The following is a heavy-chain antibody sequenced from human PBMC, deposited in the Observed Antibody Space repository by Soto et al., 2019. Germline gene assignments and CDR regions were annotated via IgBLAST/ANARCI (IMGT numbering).Heavy chain of an antibody. CDR1: GGSISSSSYY. Sequence: SETLSLTCTVSGGSISSSSYYWGWIRQPPGKGLEWIGSIYYSGSTYYNPSLKSRVTISVDTSKNQFSLKLSSVTAADTAVYYCARHQQLVREGFDYWGQGTLVTVSS. CDR2: IYYSGST. D-gene: IGHD6-13*01. CDR3: ARHQQLVREGFDY. V-gene: IGHV4-39*01. J-gene: IGHJ4*02.